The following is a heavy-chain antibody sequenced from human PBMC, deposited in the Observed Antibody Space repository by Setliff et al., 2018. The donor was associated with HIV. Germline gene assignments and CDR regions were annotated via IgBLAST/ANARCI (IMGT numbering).Heavy chain of an antibody. CDR1: GFTFSSYS. Sequence: GGSLRLSCAASGFTFSSYSMNWVRQAPGKGLEWVSYISGTSGTMYYADSVKGRFTISRDNAKNSLFLQMNSLTAEDTAVYYCARDPRASYLSYYYYHYLDVWGKGTTVTVSS. CDR2: ISGTSGTM. J-gene: IGHJ6*03. CDR3: ARDPRASYLSYYYYHYLDV. D-gene: IGHD3-16*02. V-gene: IGHV3-48*01.